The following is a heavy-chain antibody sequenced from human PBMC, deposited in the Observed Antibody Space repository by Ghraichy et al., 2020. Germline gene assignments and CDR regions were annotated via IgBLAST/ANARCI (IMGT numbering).Heavy chain of an antibody. CDR1: GGSFSGYY. Sequence: SETLSLTCAVYGGSFSGYYWSWIRQPPGKGLEWIGEINHSGSTNYNPSLKSRVTISVDTSKNQFSLKLSSVTAADTAVYYCGRVRGVSPRSTRYYYYYYGMXVXGQXT. CDR2: INHSGST. D-gene: IGHD3-10*01. CDR3: GRVRGVSPRSTRYYYYYYGMXV. V-gene: IGHV4-34*01. J-gene: IGHJ6*01.